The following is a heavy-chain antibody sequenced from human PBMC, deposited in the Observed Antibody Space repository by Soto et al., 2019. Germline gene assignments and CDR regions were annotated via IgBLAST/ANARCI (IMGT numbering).Heavy chain of an antibody. CDR3: ARDGATAGDL. V-gene: IGHV4-4*07. CDR1: GASFTCCS. Sequence: QVQLQASVPGLVKPSETLSLTCTVSGASFTCCSWSWIRQPAGKGLEWIGRFYSTESSIYNPNLTRRVTISVDTSKNALSLKVASVTAAETAVYYCARDGATAGDLWGQGTLVTVSS. CDR2: FYSTESS. J-gene: IGHJ5*02. D-gene: IGHD1-26*01.